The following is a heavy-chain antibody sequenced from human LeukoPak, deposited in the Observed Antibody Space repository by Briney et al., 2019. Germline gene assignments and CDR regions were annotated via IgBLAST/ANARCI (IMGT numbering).Heavy chain of an antibody. Sequence: SETLSLTCTASGGSISSSSYYWGWIRQPPGKGLEWIGSIYYSGSTYYNPSLKSRVTISVDTSKNQFSLKLSSVTAADTAVYYCARTFYDSSGYANFDYWGQGTLVTVSS. CDR1: GGSISSSSYY. CDR3: ARTFYDSSGYANFDY. V-gene: IGHV4-39*07. J-gene: IGHJ4*02. CDR2: IYYSGST. D-gene: IGHD3-22*01.